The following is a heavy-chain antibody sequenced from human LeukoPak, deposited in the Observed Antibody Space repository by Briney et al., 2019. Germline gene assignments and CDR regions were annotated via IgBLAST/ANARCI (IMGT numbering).Heavy chain of an antibody. D-gene: IGHD4-17*01. V-gene: IGHV3-23*01. Sequence: GGSLRLSCAASGFTFSNYAMSWVRQAPGKGLEWVSTISGSGGSTYYADSVKGRFTISRDNSKNTLYLQMNSLRAEDTAVYYCAKDLGTTVTTSDYWGQGTLVTVSS. CDR1: GFTFSNYA. J-gene: IGHJ4*02. CDR2: ISGSGGST. CDR3: AKDLGTTVTTSDY.